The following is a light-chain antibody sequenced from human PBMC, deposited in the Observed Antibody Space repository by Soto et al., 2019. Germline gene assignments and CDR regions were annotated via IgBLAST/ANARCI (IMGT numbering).Light chain of an antibody. V-gene: IGLV1-40*01. Sequence: QSVLTQPPSVSGAPGQRVTISCTGSSSNIGAGYDVHWYRHLPGTAPKLLIYANNNRPSGVPDRFSGSKSGTSASLAITGLQVEDEADYYCQSYDSSLRVFGSGTKVTVL. J-gene: IGLJ1*01. CDR2: ANN. CDR3: QSYDSSLRV. CDR1: SSNIGAGYD.